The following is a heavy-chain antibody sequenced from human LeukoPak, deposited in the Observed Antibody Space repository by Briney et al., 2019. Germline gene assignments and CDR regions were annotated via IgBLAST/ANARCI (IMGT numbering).Heavy chain of an antibody. J-gene: IGHJ4*02. CDR1: GFTFSSYS. V-gene: IGHV3-21*01. Sequence: GGSLRLSCPASGFTFSSYSMNWVRQAPGKGLEWVSSISSSSSYIYYADSVKGRFTISRDNAKNSLYLQMNGLRAEDTAVYYCARDLVEYQPLIGYWGQGTLVTVSS. CDR2: ISSSSSYI. CDR3: ARDLVEYQPLIGY. D-gene: IGHD2-2*01.